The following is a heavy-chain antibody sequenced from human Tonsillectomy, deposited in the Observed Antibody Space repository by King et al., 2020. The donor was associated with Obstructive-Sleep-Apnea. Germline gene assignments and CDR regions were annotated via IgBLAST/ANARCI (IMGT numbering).Heavy chain of an antibody. CDR3: AGNWEYGGNGDYFDY. J-gene: IGHJ4*02. CDR1: GGSISSYY. CDR2: IYYSGST. D-gene: IGHD4-23*01. V-gene: IGHV4-59*01. Sequence: QLQESGPGLVKPSETLSLTCTVSGGSISSYYWSWIRQPPGKGLEWIGYIYYSGSTNYNPSLKSRVTIAVDTSKNQFSLKLCSVTAADTAVYYCAGNWEYGGNGDYFDYWGQGTLVSVSS.